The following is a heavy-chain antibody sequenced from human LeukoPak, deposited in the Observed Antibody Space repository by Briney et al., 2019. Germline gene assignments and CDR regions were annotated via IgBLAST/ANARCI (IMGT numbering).Heavy chain of an antibody. V-gene: IGHV4-34*01. CDR2: INHSGRT. CDR3: ARSSYWRAYYFDY. D-gene: IGHD2-15*01. Sequence: PSETLSLTCTVSGGSIRSYYWSWIRQPPGKGLEWIGEINHSGRTNYNPSLKSRVTISVDTSNNHFSLKLSSVTAADTAVYYCARSSYWRAYYFDYWGQGTLVTVSS. J-gene: IGHJ4*02. CDR1: GGSIRSYY.